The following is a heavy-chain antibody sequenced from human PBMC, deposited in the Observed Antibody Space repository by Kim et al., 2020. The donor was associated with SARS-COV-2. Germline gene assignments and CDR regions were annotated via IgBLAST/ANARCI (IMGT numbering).Heavy chain of an antibody. J-gene: IGHJ4*02. D-gene: IGHD2-2*01. CDR3: ARDRRDIVVVPAAFPPAWWPYSLDY. Sequence: SVKVSCKASGGTFSSYVISWVRQAPGQGLEWMGGIIPIFGTANYAQKFQGRVTITADESTSTAYMELSSLRSEDTAVYYCARDRRDIVVVPAAFPPAWWPYSLDYWGQGTLVTVSS. CDR1: GGTFSSYV. V-gene: IGHV1-69*13. CDR2: IIPIFGTA.